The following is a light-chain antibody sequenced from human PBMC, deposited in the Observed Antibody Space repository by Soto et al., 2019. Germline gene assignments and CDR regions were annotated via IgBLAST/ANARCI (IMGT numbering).Light chain of an antibody. Sequence: DIVMTQSPDSLAVSLGERATINCKSSQSVLYSFNNQNYLAWYQQKPGQPPKLLIYWASTRESGVPDRFSGSGSGTDFTLTISSLQSEDVAVYYCQQYYTRPLTFARGTKVEIK. J-gene: IGKJ4*01. V-gene: IGKV4-1*01. CDR2: WAS. CDR1: QSVLYSFNNQNY. CDR3: QQYYTRPLT.